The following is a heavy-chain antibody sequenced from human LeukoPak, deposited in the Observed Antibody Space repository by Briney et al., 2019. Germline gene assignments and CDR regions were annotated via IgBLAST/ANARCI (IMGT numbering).Heavy chain of an antibody. V-gene: IGHV3-74*01. CDR2: INTDGSST. CDR1: GFTFRSYW. J-gene: IGHJ4*02. D-gene: IGHD2-2*01. Sequence: TGGSLRLSCAVSGFTFRSYWMHWVRQAPGKGLVWVSGINTDGSSTNYADSVKGRFTISRDNAKDTLYLQMNSLRADDTAVYYCARFGWVPPARFDYWGQGTLVTVSS. CDR3: ARFGWVPPARFDY.